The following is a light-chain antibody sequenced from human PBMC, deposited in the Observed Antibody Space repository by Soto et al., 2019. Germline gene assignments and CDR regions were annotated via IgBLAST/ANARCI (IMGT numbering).Light chain of an antibody. J-gene: IGLJ2*01. CDR2: ENN. CDR1: SSNIGSNY. CDR3: GTWDSSLSAPV. V-gene: IGLV1-51*02. Sequence: QSVLTQPPSVSAAPGQKVTISCSGSSSNIGSNYVSWYQQLPGTAPKLLIYENNKRPSGIPDRFSGSKSGTSATLGITGLQTGDEADYYCGTWDSSLSAPVFGGGTKLTVL.